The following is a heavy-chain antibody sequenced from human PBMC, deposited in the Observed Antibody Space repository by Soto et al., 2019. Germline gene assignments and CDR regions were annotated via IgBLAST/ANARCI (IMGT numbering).Heavy chain of an antibody. D-gene: IGHD1-1*01. CDR2: IYYSGST. V-gene: IGHV4-39*01. CDR1: GGSISSNRYY. J-gene: IGHJ4*02. CDR3: ARHSGRDDTPFDF. Sequence: QLQLQESGPGLVKPSETLSLTCSVSGGSISSNRYYWGWIRQPPGKGLEWIGSIYYSGSTNYNPSLKSRVTISVDTSKNQFSLKRSSVTATDTAVYYCARHSGRDDTPFDFWGQGTLVTVSS.